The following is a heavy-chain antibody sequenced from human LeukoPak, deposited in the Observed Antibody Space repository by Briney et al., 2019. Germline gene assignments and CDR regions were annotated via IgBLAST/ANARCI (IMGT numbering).Heavy chain of an antibody. D-gene: IGHD1-26*01. CDR2: IYYTGTT. CDR1: GGSINSHY. V-gene: IGHV4-59*11. Sequence: SETLSLTCTVSGGSINSHYWSWIRQPPGKGLEWIGYIYYTGTTNYNPSLRSRVTISVDTSKSQFSLNLSSVTAADTAVYYRAREEPNNWFDPWGQGTLVTVSS. J-gene: IGHJ5*02. CDR3: AREEPNNWFDP.